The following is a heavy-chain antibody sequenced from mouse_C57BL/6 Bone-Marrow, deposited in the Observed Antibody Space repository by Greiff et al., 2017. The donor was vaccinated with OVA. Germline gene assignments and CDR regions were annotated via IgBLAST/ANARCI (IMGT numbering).Heavy chain of an antibody. V-gene: IGHV8-12*01. CDR3: ALYYYGSSYAMDY. CDR2: IYWDDDK. CDR1: GFSLSTSGMG. D-gene: IGHD1-1*01. J-gene: IGHJ4*01. Sequence: QVTLKVSGPGILQSSQTLSLTCSFSGFSLSTSGMGVSWIRQPSGKGLEWLAHIYWDDDKRYNPSLKSRLTISKDTSSNQVFLKITSVDTAVTATYYCALYYYGSSYAMDYWGQGTSVTVSS.